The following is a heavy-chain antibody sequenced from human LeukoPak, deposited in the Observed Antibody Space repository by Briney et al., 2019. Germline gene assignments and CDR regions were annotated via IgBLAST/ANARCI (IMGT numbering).Heavy chain of an antibody. Sequence: PSETLSLTCSVSGGSISSFYWTWIRQPPGKGLEWLGYIYYSGSTNYNPSLKSRVTISIETSRNPFSLKLSSVTAADTAVYYCARDSSYSSRFDYWGQGTLVTVSS. CDR1: GGSISSFY. CDR3: ARDSSYSSRFDY. J-gene: IGHJ4*02. D-gene: IGHD6-13*01. V-gene: IGHV4-59*01. CDR2: IYYSGST.